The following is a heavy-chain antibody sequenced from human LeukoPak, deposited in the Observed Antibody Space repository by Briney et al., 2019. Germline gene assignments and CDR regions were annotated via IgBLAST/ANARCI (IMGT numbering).Heavy chain of an antibody. J-gene: IGHJ4*02. CDR2: ISGSGGST. V-gene: IGHV3-23*01. CDR1: GFTFSSYA. D-gene: IGHD3-9*01. Sequence: PGGSLRLSCAASGFTFSSYAMSWVRQAPGKGLEWVSAISGSGGSTYYADSVKGRFTISRDNSKNPLYLQMNTLRVEDTAVYYCAKWGGGYDILTGYRNWGQGTLVTVSS. CDR3: AKWGGGYDILTGYRN.